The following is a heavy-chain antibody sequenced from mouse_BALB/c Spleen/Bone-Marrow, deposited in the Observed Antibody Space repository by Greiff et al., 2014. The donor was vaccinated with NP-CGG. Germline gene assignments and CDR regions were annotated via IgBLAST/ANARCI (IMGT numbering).Heavy chain of an antibody. Sequence: VQLQQPGAELVKPGASVKLSCTASGFNIKDTYMHWVKQRPEQGLEWIGRIDPANGNTKYDPKFQGKATITADTSSNTAYLQLSSLTSEDTAVYYCALYYDCDVGYWGQGTTLTVSS. CDR1: GFNIKDTY. CDR2: IDPANGNT. J-gene: IGHJ2*01. D-gene: IGHD2-4*01. V-gene: IGHV14-3*02. CDR3: ALYYDCDVGY.